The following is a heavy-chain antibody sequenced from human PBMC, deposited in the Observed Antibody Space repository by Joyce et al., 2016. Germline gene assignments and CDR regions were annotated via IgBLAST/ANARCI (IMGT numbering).Heavy chain of an antibody. CDR1: GYPFDDYY. J-gene: IGHJ5*02. V-gene: IGHV1-2*02. CDR2: INPKRGRT. CDR3: SRSDPGFAWFAP. Sequence: QVQLVQSGGEVKKPGASVKVSGQTSGYPFDDYYIIWVRQAPGQGLERLGWINPKRGRTKNSQTLQGRVTMTRDTSTRTVYMDLNRLRFADTAGYYCSRSDPGFAWFAPWGQGSLVTVSS.